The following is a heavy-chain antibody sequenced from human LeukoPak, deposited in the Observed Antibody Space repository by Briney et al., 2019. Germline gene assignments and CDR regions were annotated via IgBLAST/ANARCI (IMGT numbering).Heavy chain of an antibody. CDR2: IYYSGNT. CDR1: GGSISSSGSY. Sequence: SETLSLTCTASGGSISSSGSYWGWIRQPPGKGLEWIGSIYYSGNTYNPSLKSRVTISVDTSKNQFSLNLTSVNAADTAVYYCARVMAARREDLNWFDPWAREPWSPSPQ. V-gene: IGHV4-39*07. CDR3: ARVMAARREDLNWFDP. D-gene: IGHD6-6*01. J-gene: IGHJ5*02.